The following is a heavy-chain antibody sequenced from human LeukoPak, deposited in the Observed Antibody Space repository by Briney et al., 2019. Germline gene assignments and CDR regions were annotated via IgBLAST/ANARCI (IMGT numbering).Heavy chain of an antibody. D-gene: IGHD6-13*01. V-gene: IGHV4-34*01. J-gene: IGHJ4*02. CDR1: GGSFSGYY. Sequence: SETLSLTCAVYGGSFSGYYWSWIRQPPGKGLEWIGEINHSGSTNYNPSLESRVTISVDTSKNQFSLKLSSVTAEDTAVYYCARAMYSSSWYPDYWGQGTLVTVSS. CDR3: ARAMYSSSWYPDY. CDR2: INHSGST.